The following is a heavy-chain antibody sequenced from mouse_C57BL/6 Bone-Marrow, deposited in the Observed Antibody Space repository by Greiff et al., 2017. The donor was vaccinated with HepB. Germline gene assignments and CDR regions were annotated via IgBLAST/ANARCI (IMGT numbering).Heavy chain of an antibody. J-gene: IGHJ4*01. V-gene: IGHV10-1*01. CDR1: GFSFNTYA. CDR2: IRSKSNNYAT. CDR3: VRRGYDDAMDY. Sequence: EVQLVESGGGLVQPKGSLKLSCAASGFSFNTYAMNWVRQAPGKGLEWVARIRSKSNNYATYYADSVKDRFTISRDDSESMLYLQMNNLKTEDTAMYYCVRRGYDDAMDYWGQGTSVTVSS. D-gene: IGHD2-2*01.